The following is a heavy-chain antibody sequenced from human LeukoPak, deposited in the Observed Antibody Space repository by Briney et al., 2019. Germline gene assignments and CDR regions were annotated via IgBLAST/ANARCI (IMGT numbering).Heavy chain of an antibody. V-gene: IGHV4-38-2*02. J-gene: IGHJ4*02. CDR1: GGSISSYY. CDR3: ARTRGSSSSFDY. D-gene: IGHD6-6*01. Sequence: PSETLSLTCTVSGGSISSYYWGWIRQPPGKGLEWIASVYHSGNTYYNPSLKSRGTISVDTSKNQFSLNLSSVTAADTAVYYCARTRGSSSSFDYWGQGTLVTVSS. CDR2: VYHSGNT.